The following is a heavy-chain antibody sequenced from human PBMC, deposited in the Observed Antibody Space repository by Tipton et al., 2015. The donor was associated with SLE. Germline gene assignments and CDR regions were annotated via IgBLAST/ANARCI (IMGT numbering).Heavy chain of an antibody. CDR1: GFTFSSYS. CDR3: ARGGRDIAVAGTGYYYGMDV. V-gene: IGHV3-48*01. J-gene: IGHJ6*02. Sequence: SLRLSCAASGFTFSSYSMNWVRQAPGKGLEWVSYISSSSSTIYYADSVKGRFTISRDNAKNSLYLQMNSLRAGDTAVYYCARGGRDIAVAGTGYYYGMDVWGQGTTVTVSS. CDR2: ISSSSSTI. D-gene: IGHD6-19*01.